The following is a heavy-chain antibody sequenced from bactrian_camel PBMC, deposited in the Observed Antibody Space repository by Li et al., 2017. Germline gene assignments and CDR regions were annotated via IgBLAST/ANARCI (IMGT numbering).Heavy chain of an antibody. D-gene: IGHD1*01. CDR1: RSTGYYCW. CDR2: INTGGTT. V-gene: IGHV3S1*01. J-gene: IGHJ4*01. CDR3: AKGPNDMVVPVTAELLARYPYED. Sequence: HVQLVESGGDSVRAGGSLRLSCAASRSTGYYCWMAWFRQAPGKEREGVAAINTGGTTYYADSVKGRFTISRDNDKNTAYLQLNSLQTEDTAMYYCAKGPNDMVVPVTAELLARYPYEDRGQGTQVTVS.